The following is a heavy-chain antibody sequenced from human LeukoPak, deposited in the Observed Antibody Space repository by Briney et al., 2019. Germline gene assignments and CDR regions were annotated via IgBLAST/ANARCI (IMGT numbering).Heavy chain of an antibody. J-gene: IGHJ4*02. CDR1: GFTFSSYA. V-gene: IGHV3-23*01. CDR2: ISDSGAAT. D-gene: IGHD3-10*01. CDR3: AKVSSREFDY. Sequence: GGSLRLSCAASGFTFSSYAMSWVRQAPGKGLEWVSVISDSGAATYYVDSVKGRFFISRDNSKNTLYMQMNSLRAEDTAVYYCAKVSSREFDYWGQGTLVTVSS.